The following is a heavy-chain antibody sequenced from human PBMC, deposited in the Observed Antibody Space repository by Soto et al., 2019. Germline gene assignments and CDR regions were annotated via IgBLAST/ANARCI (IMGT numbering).Heavy chain of an antibody. CDR1: GDSVSSNSAA. CDR2: TYYRSKWYN. Sequence: PSQTLSLTCAISGDSVSSNSAAWNWIRQSPSRGLEWLGRTYYRSKWYNDYAVSVKSRITINPDTSKNQFSLQLNSVTPEDTAVYYCAREGAYYDSSGYPYTSFDYWGQGTLVTVSS. CDR3: AREGAYYDSSGYPYTSFDY. D-gene: IGHD3-22*01. V-gene: IGHV6-1*01. J-gene: IGHJ4*02.